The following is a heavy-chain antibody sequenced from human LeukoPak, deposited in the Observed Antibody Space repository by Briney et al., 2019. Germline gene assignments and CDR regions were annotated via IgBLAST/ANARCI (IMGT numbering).Heavy chain of an antibody. D-gene: IGHD2-15*01. CDR2: IYYSGST. Sequence: TSETLSLTCTVSGGSINSYYWSWIRQPPGKGLEWIGYIYYSGSTNYNPSLKSRVTISVDTSKNQFSLKLSSVTAADTAVYYCASSVVAYYYYMDVWGKGTTVTVSS. V-gene: IGHV4-59*01. CDR3: ASSVVAYYYYMDV. CDR1: GGSINSYY. J-gene: IGHJ6*03.